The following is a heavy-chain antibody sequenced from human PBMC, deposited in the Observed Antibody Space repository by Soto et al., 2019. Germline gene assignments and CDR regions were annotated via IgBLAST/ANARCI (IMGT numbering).Heavy chain of an antibody. V-gene: IGHV1-18*01. CDR2: ISAYDGNT. CDR3: ASRLGGVLY. Sequence: ASVKVSCKASGYTFTSYGISWVRQAPGQGLEWMGWISAYDGNTNYAQKLQGRVTITTDTSTSTAYMELSSLRSEDTAVYYCASRLGGVLYWGQGTLVTVSS. J-gene: IGHJ4*02. D-gene: IGHD3-16*01. CDR1: GYTFTSYG.